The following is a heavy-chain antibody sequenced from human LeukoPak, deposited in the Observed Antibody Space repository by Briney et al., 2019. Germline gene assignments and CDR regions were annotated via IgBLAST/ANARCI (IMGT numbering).Heavy chain of an antibody. J-gene: IGHJ4*02. CDR3: ARDWGPYDGFDY. CDR2: IYYSGST. Sequence: SETLALTCTVSVGSISSGGYYWSWIRQHPGKGLEWIGYIYYSGSTYYNPSLKSRVTISVDTSKNQFSLKLSSVTAADTAVYYCARDWGPYDGFDYWGQGTLVTVSS. D-gene: IGHD3-16*01. CDR1: VGSISSGGYY. V-gene: IGHV4-31*03.